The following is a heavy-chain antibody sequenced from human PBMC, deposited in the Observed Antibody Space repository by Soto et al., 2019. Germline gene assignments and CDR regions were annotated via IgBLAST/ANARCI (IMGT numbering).Heavy chain of an antibody. Sequence: KTSETLSLTCVVSGYSISSGYYWGWIRQPPGKGLEWIGSIYHSGTTYYNPSLKSRVTISLDTSRNQFSLKLTSVTAADTAVYYCARSLLTSSWYAGSWGQGTLATVSS. J-gene: IGHJ5*02. CDR2: IYHSGTT. CDR1: GYSISSGYY. D-gene: IGHD6-13*01. CDR3: ARSLLTSSWYAGS. V-gene: IGHV4-38-2*01.